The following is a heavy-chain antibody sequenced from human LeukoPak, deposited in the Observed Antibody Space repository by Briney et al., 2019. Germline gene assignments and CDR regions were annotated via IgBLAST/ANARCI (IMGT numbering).Heavy chain of an antibody. V-gene: IGHV3-30*18. D-gene: IGHD3-3*01. J-gene: IGHJ6*02. CDR1: GFTFSNAW. CDR3: AKEDYDFWSGYYAGFGYYYYGMDV. CDR2: ISYDGSNK. Sequence: GSLRLSCAASGFTFSNAWMNWVRQAPGKGLEWVAVISYDGSNKYYADSVKGRFTISRDNSKNTLYLQMNSLRAEDTAVYYCAKEDYDFWSGYYAGFGYYYYGMDVWGQGTTVTVSS.